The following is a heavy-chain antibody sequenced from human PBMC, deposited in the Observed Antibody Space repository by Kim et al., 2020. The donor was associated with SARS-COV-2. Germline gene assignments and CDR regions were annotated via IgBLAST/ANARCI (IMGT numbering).Heavy chain of an antibody. V-gene: IGHV1-18*01. CDR2: ISAYNGNT. Sequence: GSVKVSCKASGYTFTSYGISWVRQAPGQGLEWMGWISAYNGNTNYAQKLQGRVTMTTDTSTSTAYMELRSLRSDDTAVYYCARSEYCSSTSCPPARYYYYYGMDVWGQGTTVTVSS. D-gene: IGHD2-2*01. J-gene: IGHJ6*02. CDR3: ARSEYCSSTSCPPARYYYYYGMDV. CDR1: GYTFTSYG.